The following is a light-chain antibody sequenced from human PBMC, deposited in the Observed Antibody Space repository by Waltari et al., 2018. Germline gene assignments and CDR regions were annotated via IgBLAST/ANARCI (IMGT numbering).Light chain of an antibody. Sequence: IAMTRSPLSLPVTPGEPASITVKSSQSLRHTNGINYLDCYLQTPGQCPRLLIYWGSHRASGVPDRFTGSVSGTDFTLKISRVEAEDVRVYYCMQSLQTPRTFGGGTKVEIK. CDR3: MQSLQTPRT. J-gene: IGKJ4*01. V-gene: IGKV2-28*01. CDR1: QSLRHTNGINY. CDR2: WGS.